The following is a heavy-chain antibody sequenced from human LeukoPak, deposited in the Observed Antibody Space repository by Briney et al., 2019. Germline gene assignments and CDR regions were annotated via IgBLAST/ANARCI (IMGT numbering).Heavy chain of an antibody. CDR1: DGSISSGNYF. Sequence: SETLSLTCTVSDGSISSGNYFWSWIRQHPGKGLEWIGYIYYSGSTYYNPSLKSRVTISVDTSKNQLSLKLSSVTAADTAVYYCARHTAEKYNWFDRWGQGTLVTVSS. J-gene: IGHJ5*02. CDR2: IYYSGST. CDR3: ARHTAEKYNWFDR. D-gene: IGHD5-24*01. V-gene: IGHV4-31*03.